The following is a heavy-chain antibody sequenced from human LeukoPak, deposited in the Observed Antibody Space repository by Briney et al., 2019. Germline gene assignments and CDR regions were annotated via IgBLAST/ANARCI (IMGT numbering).Heavy chain of an antibody. CDR1: GFTFSSYS. Sequence: GGSLRLSCAASGFTFSSYSMNWVRQAPGKGLEWVSYISSSSSTIYYADSVKGRFTISIDNAKNSLYLQMNSLRAEDTAVYYCARERTSYGDYGKFDYWGQGTLVTVSS. D-gene: IGHD4-17*01. CDR3: ARERTSYGDYGKFDY. V-gene: IGHV3-48*01. CDR2: ISSSSSTI. J-gene: IGHJ4*02.